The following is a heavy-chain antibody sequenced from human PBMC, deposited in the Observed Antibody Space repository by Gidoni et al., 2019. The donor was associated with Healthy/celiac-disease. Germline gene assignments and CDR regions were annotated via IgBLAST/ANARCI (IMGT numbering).Heavy chain of an antibody. V-gene: IGHV3-23*01. J-gene: IGHJ4*02. D-gene: IGHD3-9*01. CDR2: VSASGGST. CDR3: AKDQNLSARGNIFPSFDY. CDR1: GFTFSHYA. Sequence: EVQQLASGGGLVTSRGSLRLPCQPPGFTFSHYAMTWLRQSPGTGLELVSAVSASGGSTDYADSVNGRFTISRDNSRNTLYLQMNSLITEDTAVYYFAKDQNLSARGNIFPSFDYWGQGTLVTVSS.